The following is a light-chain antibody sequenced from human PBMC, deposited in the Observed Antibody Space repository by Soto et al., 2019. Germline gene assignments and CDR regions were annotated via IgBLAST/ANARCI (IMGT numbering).Light chain of an antibody. CDR1: QSISSN. CDR2: GAS. Sequence: EIVMTQSPATLSVSPGERATLSCRASQSISSNLAWYQQKPGQAPRLLIYGASTRATGIPARFSGSGSGTEFTLTISSLQSEDFAVYYCQQYKNWLTWKFGQGTKVDIK. V-gene: IGKV3-15*01. J-gene: IGKJ1*01. CDR3: QQYKNWLTWK.